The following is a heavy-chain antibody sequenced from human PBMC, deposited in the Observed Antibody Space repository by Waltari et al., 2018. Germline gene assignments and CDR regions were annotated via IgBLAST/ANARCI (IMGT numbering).Heavy chain of an antibody. CDR1: GGSISSYY. D-gene: IGHD3-9*01. J-gene: IGHJ3*02. CDR3: ARSRGYFDWLNAFDI. Sequence: QVQLQESGPGLVKPSETLSLTCTVSGGSISSYYWIWIRQPPGKGLEWIGYIYYSGSTNYNPSLKSRVTISVDTSKNQFSLKLSSVTAADTAVYYCARSRGYFDWLNAFDIWGQGTMVTVSS. CDR2: IYYSGST. V-gene: IGHV4-59*01.